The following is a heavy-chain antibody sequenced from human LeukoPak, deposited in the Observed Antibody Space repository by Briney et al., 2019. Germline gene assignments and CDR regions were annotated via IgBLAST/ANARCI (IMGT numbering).Heavy chain of an antibody. CDR2: VNPDGSST. CDR3: ARTLGGAAW. Sequence: PGGSLRLSCAASGFTFSTYWMHWVRQAPGKGLVWVSRVNPDGSSTTYADSVKGRFTISRDNAKNTLSLQMNSLRVEDTAVYYCARTLGGAAWWGQGTLVTVSS. D-gene: IGHD3-16*01. CDR1: GFTFSTYW. J-gene: IGHJ4*02. V-gene: IGHV3-74*01.